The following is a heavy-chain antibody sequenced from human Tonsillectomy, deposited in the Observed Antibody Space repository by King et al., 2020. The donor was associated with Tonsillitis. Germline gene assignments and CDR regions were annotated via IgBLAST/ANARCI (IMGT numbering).Heavy chain of an antibody. V-gene: IGHV3-7*03. J-gene: IGHJ4*02. CDR3: AGEPVVRAVRHFVD. CDR1: GFTFNNYW. Sequence: VQLVESGGGLVQPGGSLRLSCAASGFTFNNYWMTWVRQAPGKGLEWVANIKQDGSEKYHLDSVKGRFTISRDNAKHSLYLQMNSLTAEDTAVYYCAGEPVVRAVRHFVDWGQGALVSVSS. D-gene: IGHD2-2*01. CDR2: IKQDGSEK.